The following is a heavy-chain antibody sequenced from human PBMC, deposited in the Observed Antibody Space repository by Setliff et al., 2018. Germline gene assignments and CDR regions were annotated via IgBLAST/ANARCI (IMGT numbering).Heavy chain of an antibody. V-gene: IGHV1-24*01. CDR3: ATNSGGNTIDAFDI. D-gene: IGHD2-15*01. Sequence: ASVKVSCKVSGYTLTELSMHWVRQAPGKGLEWMGGFDPEDGETIYAQKFQGRVTMTEDTSTDTAYMELSSLSSEDTAVYYCATNSGGNTIDAFDIWGQGTMVTVSS. J-gene: IGHJ3*02. CDR1: GYTLTELS. CDR2: FDPEDGET.